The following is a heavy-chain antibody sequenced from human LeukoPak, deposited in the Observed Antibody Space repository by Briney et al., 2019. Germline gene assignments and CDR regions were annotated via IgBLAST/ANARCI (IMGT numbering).Heavy chain of an antibody. V-gene: IGHV3-48*01. CDR1: GFTFSSYS. D-gene: IGHD6-19*01. Sequence: GGSLRLSCAASGFTFSSYSMNWVRQAPGKGLEWVSYISSSSNTIFYADSVRGRFTISRDNAKNSLYLQMNSLRAEDTAVYFCARDQGLAVAATGGPFDPWGQGTLVTVSS. CDR2: ISSSSNTI. J-gene: IGHJ5*02. CDR3: ARDQGLAVAATGGPFDP.